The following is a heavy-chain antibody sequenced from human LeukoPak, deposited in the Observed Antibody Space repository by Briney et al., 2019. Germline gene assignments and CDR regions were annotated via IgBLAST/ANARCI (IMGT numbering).Heavy chain of an antibody. CDR1: AYRFTGYW. Sequence: GESLKISCQASAYRFTGYWISWVRQMPGKGLEWMGRIDPSDSYTSYSPSFQGHVTISTDKSISTVYLQWSSLKASGTAMYHCARHMDYWYFDLWGRGTLVTVSS. J-gene: IGHJ2*01. CDR3: ARHMDYWYFDL. V-gene: IGHV5-10-1*01. CDR2: IDPSDSYT.